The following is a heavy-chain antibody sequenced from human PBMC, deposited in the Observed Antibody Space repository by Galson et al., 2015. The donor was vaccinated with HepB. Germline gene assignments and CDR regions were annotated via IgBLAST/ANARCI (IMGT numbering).Heavy chain of an antibody. Sequence: SLRLSCAAPGLNFSSYGMHWVRQAPGKGLEWVAVISDDGSKKYYTDSVKGQFTISRENSKNAVYLQMNSLRAEDTAVYYCAKDTETLLVPTSVLDYWGQGTLLTVSS. CDR1: GLNFSSYG. J-gene: IGHJ4*02. CDR2: ISDDGSKK. CDR3: AKDTETLLVPTSVLDY. D-gene: IGHD3-10*01. V-gene: IGHV3-30*18.